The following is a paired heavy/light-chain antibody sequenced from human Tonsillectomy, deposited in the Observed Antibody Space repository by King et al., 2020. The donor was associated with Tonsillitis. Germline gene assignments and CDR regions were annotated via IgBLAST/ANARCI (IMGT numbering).Heavy chain of an antibody. CDR2: IRSKANGGTT. D-gene: IGHD3-3*01. CDR1: GFTFGDFG. CDR3: TRVQVLKFGVPHWDYYYMDV. Sequence: EVQLVESGGGLVQPGRSLRLSCTGSGFTFGDFGEYGISWFRQAPGKGLEWLGFIRSKANGGTTENAASVKDRFTISRDDSKSIAYVQMNSLKIEDTAIYYCTRVQVLKFGVPHWDYYYMDVWGKGTTVTVSS. J-gene: IGHJ6*03. V-gene: IGHV3-49*03.
Light chain of an antibody. CDR2: LGS. J-gene: IGKJ3*01. Sequence: DIVMTQSPISLPVSPGEPASISCRSSQSLLHGNGYNYLDWYLQKPGQSPQLLIYLGSNRASGVPDRFSGSGSGTDFTLKISRVEAEDVGVYYCMQALHTPPFTFGPGTKVDIK. V-gene: IGKV2-28*01. CDR1: QSLLHGNGYNY. CDR3: MQALHTPPFT.